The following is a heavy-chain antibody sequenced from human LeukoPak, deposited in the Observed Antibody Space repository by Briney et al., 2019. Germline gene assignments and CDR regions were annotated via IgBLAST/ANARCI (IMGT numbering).Heavy chain of an antibody. CDR3: ARGPNWFDP. Sequence: SVNVSCKASVCTFSSYAISWVRQAPGQGLEWMGGIIPVFGTANHAPKFQGRVTITADESTSTAYMELSSLRSEDTAVYYCARGPNWFDPWGQGTLVTVSS. J-gene: IGHJ5*02. CDR1: VCTFSSYA. CDR2: IIPVFGTA. V-gene: IGHV1-69*13.